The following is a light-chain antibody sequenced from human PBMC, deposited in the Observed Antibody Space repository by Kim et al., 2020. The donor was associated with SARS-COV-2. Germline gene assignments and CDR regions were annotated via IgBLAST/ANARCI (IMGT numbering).Light chain of an antibody. CDR2: WAS. J-gene: IGKJ4*01. Sequence: DIVMTQSPDSLAVSLGERATINCKSSQSVLYSSNNKNYLAWYQQKPGQPPKLLIYWASTRESGGPDRFSGSGSGTDFTLTISSLQAEDVAVYYCHQYYSIPPYTFGGGTKVDIK. CDR3: HQYYSIPPYT. V-gene: IGKV4-1*01. CDR1: QSVLYSSNNKNY.